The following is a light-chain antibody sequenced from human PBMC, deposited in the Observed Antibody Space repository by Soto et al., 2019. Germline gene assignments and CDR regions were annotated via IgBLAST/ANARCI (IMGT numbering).Light chain of an antibody. V-gene: IGKV3-15*01. CDR1: QSVGTN. J-gene: IGKJ4*01. CDR2: GAS. CDR3: QQYDNWPQLT. Sequence: EIVMTQSPATLSVSPGESATLSCRASQSVGTNLAWYQQKPGQAPGLLISGASTRATGIPARFSGSGSGTEFTLTISRLQSEDFAIYYCQQYDNWPQLTFGGGTKLEIK.